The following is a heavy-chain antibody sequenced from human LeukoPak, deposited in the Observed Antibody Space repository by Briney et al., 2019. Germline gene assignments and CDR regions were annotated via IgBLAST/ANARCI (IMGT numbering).Heavy chain of an antibody. CDR2: INHSGST. Sequence: SETLSLTCAVYGGSFSAYYWSWIRQSPGKGLEWIGEINHSGSTNYNPSLTSRVTISVDTSKNQFSLKLSSVTAADTAVYYCARHKDYYYSYMDVWGKGTTVTISS. CDR3: ARHKDYYYSYMDV. CDR1: GGSFSAYY. J-gene: IGHJ6*03. V-gene: IGHV4-34*01.